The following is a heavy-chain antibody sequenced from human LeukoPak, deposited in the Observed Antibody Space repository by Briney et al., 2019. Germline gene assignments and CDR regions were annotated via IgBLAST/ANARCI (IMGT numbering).Heavy chain of an antibody. J-gene: IGHJ4*02. CDR2: ISSSSSTI. CDR3: APKMYYYDSSAYYPFDY. D-gene: IGHD3-22*01. CDR1: GFTFSSYS. Sequence: GGSLRLSCTASGFTFSSYSMNWVRQTPGKGLEWVSYISSSSSTIHYADSEKGRFTISRDNAKNSLYLEMNSLRAEDTAVYYCAPKMYYYDSSAYYPFDYWGQGTLVTVSS. V-gene: IGHV3-48*01.